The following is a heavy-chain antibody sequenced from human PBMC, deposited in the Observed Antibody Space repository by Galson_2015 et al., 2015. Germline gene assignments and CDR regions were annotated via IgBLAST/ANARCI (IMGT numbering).Heavy chain of an antibody. CDR3: ARDYGDDAFVYYDSSDPYILFDY. Sequence: SVKVSCKASGYTFTSYGISWVRQAPGQGLEWMGWISAYNGNTNYAQKLQGRVTMTTDTSTSTAYMELRSLRSDDTAVYYCARDYGDDAFVYYDSSDPYILFDYWGQGTLVTVSS. CDR2: ISAYNGNT. V-gene: IGHV1-18*01. J-gene: IGHJ4*02. D-gene: IGHD3-22*01. CDR1: GYTFTSYG.